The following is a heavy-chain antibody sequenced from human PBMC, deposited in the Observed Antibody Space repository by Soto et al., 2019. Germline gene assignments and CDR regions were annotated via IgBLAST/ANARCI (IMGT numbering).Heavy chain of an antibody. CDR1: GDGVSSNSAA. Sequence: SQTLSLTCAISGDGVSSNSAAWNWIRQSPSRGLEWLGRTYYRSKWYNDYAVSVNSRITINPDTSKNQFSLQLNSVTPEDTAVYYCARDPPPAYDFWSGYYFDYYYGMDVWGQGTTVTVSS. J-gene: IGHJ6*02. D-gene: IGHD3-3*01. CDR3: ARDPPPAYDFWSGYYFDYYYGMDV. V-gene: IGHV6-1*01. CDR2: TYYRSKWYN.